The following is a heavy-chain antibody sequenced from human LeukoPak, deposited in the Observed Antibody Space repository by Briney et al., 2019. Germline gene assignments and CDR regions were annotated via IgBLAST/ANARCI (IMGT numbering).Heavy chain of an antibody. CDR3: ARDTNPGDYMDV. CDR1: VGTFSSYA. Sequence: ASVKDSCKASVGTFSSYAISWVRQAPGQGVEWMGGIIPIFGTANYAQKFQGRVTITADESTSTTYMELSSLRSEDTAVYYCARDTNPGDYMDVWGKGTTVTVSS. CDR2: IIPIFGTA. D-gene: IGHD1-1*01. V-gene: IGHV1-69*13. J-gene: IGHJ6*03.